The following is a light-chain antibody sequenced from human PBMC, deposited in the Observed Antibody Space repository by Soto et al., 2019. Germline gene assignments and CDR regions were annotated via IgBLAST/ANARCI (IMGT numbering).Light chain of an antibody. J-gene: IGLJ1*01. Sequence: QSVLTQPRSVSGSPGQSVTISCTGTSSDVGGYNYVSWYQQHPGKAPKLMIYDVSKRPSGVSHRFSGSRSGNTASLTISGLQAEDEADYYCSSYTSGSTLYVFGTGTKVTVL. CDR3: SSYTSGSTLYV. V-gene: IGLV2-14*01. CDR1: SSDVGGYNY. CDR2: DVS.